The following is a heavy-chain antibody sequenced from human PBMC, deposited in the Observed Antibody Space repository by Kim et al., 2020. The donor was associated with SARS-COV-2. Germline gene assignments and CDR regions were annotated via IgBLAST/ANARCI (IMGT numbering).Heavy chain of an antibody. CDR1: GGSISSSSYY. CDR2: IYYSGST. CDR3: ARRSIRGGWFDP. D-gene: IGHD3-10*01. J-gene: IGHJ5*02. V-gene: IGHV4-39*01. Sequence: SETLSLTCTVSGGSISSSSYYWGWIRQPPGKGLAWIGSIYYSGSTYYNPSLKSRVTISVDTSKNQFSLKLSSVTAADTAVYYCARRSIRGGWFDPWGQGTLVTVSS.